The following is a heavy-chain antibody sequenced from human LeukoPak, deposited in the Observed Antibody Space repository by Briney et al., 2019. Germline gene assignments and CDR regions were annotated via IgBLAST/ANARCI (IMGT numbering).Heavy chain of an antibody. CDR1: GFTFSTYA. Sequence: GGSLRLSCAASGFTFSTYAMSWVRQAPGKGLEWVSAISGSGGSTFYADSVKGRFTISRDNSKNTLYLQMSSLRAEDTAIYYCAERGDVLTALKYYFDSWGQGTLVTVSS. D-gene: IGHD3-9*01. V-gene: IGHV3-23*01. CDR3: AERGDVLTALKYYFDS. J-gene: IGHJ4*02. CDR2: ISGSGGST.